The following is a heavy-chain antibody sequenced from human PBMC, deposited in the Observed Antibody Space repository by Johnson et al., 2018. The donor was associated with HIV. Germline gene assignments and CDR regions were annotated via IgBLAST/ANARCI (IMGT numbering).Heavy chain of an antibody. V-gene: IGHV3-23*04. Sequence: MQLVESGGGLVQPGGSLRLSCAASGFTFSDHYMDWVRQAPGKGLEWVSAISGSGGSTYYADSVKGRFTISRDNSKNTLYLQMNSLRAEDTAVYYCARDSDSLYAFDIWGQGTMVTVSS. J-gene: IGHJ3*02. CDR2: ISGSGGST. CDR1: GFTFSDHY. D-gene: IGHD3-22*01. CDR3: ARDSDSLYAFDI.